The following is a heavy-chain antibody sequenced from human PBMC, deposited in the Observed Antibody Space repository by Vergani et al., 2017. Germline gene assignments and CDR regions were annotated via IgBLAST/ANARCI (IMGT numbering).Heavy chain of an antibody. V-gene: IGHV1-2*02. J-gene: IGHJ4*02. CDR3: ASVGTSSNRDYFDY. CDR2: INPNSGGT. CDR1: GYTFTDYF. D-gene: IGHD2-2*01. Sequence: QVQLVQSGAEVKKPGASVKGSCKASGYTFTDYFMHWVRQAPGQGLEWMGWINPNSGGTNYAQKFQGRVTMTRDTSISTAYMELSNLRSDETAVYYCASVGTSSNRDYFDYGGQGTMATVSA.